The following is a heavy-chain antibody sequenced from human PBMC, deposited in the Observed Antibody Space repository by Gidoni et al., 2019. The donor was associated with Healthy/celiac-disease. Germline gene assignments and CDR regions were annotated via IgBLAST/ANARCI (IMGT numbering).Heavy chain of an antibody. CDR2: INPSGGST. J-gene: IGHJ6*02. CDR1: GYTFTSYY. CDR3: AREKYYDFWSGYYKPPYGMDV. D-gene: IGHD3-3*01. Sequence: QVQLVQSGAEVKKPGASVKVSCKASGYTFTSYYMHWVRQAPGQGLEWMGIINPSGGSTSYAQKFQGRVTMTRDTSTSTVYMELSSLRSEDTAVYYCAREKYYDFWSGYYKPPYGMDVWGQGTTVTVSS. V-gene: IGHV1-46*01.